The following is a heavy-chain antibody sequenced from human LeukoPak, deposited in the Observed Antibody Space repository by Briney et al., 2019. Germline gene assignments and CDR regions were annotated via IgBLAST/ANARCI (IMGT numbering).Heavy chain of an antibody. J-gene: IGHJ5*02. CDR1: GFTFSSYW. V-gene: IGHV3-74*01. CDR3: ARPTNIVATIESWFDP. D-gene: IGHD5-12*01. Sequence: GGSLRLSCAASGFTFSSYWMHWVRQAPGKGLVWVSRINSDGSSTNYADSVKGRFTISRDNAKNTLYLQMNSLRAEDTAVYYCARPTNIVATIESWFDPWGQGTLVTVSS. CDR2: INSDGSST.